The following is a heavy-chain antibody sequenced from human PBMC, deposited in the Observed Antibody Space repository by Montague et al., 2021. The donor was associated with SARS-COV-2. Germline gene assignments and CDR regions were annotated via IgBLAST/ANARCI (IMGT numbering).Heavy chain of an antibody. V-gene: IGHV4-34*01. CDR1: GGSFSGYY. D-gene: IGHD1-14*01. CDR3: ARGRTGTTFYYYYYYGLDV. J-gene: IGHJ6*02. CDR2: INHSGST. Sequence: SETLSLTCAVYGGSFSGYYWSWIRQPPGKGLEWIGEINHSGSTNYNPSLKSRVTISVDTSKNQFSLKLSSVTAADPAVYYCARGRTGTTFYYYYYYGLDVWGQGTTVTVSS.